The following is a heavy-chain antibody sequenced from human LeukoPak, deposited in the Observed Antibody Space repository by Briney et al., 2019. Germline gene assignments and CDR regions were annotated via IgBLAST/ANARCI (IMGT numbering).Heavy chain of an antibody. CDR3: ARGLTGSYLGDYFDS. J-gene: IGHJ4*02. CDR1: GYIFTNYG. Sequence: ASVKVSCKASGYIFTNYGITWVRQAPGQGLEWMGWISAYNGNTNYAQKLQDRVTMTTDTSTSTVYMELRSLRSDDTAVYFCARGLTGSYLGDYFDSWGQGTLVTVSS. D-gene: IGHD1-26*01. CDR2: ISAYNGNT. V-gene: IGHV1-18*01.